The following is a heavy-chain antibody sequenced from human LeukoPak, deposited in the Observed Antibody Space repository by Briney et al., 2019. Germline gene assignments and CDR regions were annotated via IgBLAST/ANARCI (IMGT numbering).Heavy chain of an antibody. V-gene: IGHV3-7*01. D-gene: IGHD4-17*01. CDR3: ARGRYYLDS. Sequence: PGGSLRLSCAASGFTFNHFWMSWIRQAPGKGLEWVAYIKKTGSETYYVDSVKGRFTITRDNAKNTLYLQMNSLRAEDTAVYYCARGRYYLDSWGQGTLVTVSS. J-gene: IGHJ4*02. CDR2: IKKTGSET. CDR1: GFTFNHFW.